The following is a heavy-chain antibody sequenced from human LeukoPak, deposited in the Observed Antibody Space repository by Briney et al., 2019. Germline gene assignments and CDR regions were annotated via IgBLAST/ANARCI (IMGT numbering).Heavy chain of an antibody. CDR3: ARDGLGATWAY. CDR2: IIPIFGTA. J-gene: IGHJ4*02. D-gene: IGHD1-26*01. V-gene: IGHV1-69*05. CDR1: GGTFSSYA. Sequence: ASVKVSCKASGGTFSSYAISWVRQAPGQGLEWMGGIIPIFGTANYAQKFQGRVTITTDESTSTAYMELSSLRSEHTAVYYCARDGLGATWAYWGQGTLVTVSS.